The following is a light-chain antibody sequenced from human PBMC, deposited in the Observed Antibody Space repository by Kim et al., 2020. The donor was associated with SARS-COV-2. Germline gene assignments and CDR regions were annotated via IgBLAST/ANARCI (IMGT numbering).Light chain of an antibody. Sequence: NFMLTQPHSVSESPGKTVTISCTGSSGSIASNYVQWYQQRPGSAPTTVIYEDNQRPSGVPDRFSGSIDSSSNSASLTISGLKTEDEADYYCQSYDSSNHVVFGGGTQRTVL. J-gene: IGLJ2*01. CDR3: QSYDSSNHVV. V-gene: IGLV6-57*02. CDR2: EDN. CDR1: SGSIASNY.